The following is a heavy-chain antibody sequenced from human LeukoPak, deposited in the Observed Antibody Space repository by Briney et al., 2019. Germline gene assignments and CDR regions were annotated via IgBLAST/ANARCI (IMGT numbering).Heavy chain of an antibody. CDR2: INPNSGGT. J-gene: IGHJ4*02. D-gene: IGHD1-26*01. CDR1: GCTFTGYY. Sequence: ASVKVSCKASGCTFTGYYMHWVRQAPGQGLEWMGWINPNSGGTNYAQKFQGRVTMTRDTSISTAYMELSRLRSDDTAVYYCARDGVVGATDYVTFPGDYWGQGTLVTVSS. V-gene: IGHV1-2*02. CDR3: ARDGVVGATDYVTFPGDY.